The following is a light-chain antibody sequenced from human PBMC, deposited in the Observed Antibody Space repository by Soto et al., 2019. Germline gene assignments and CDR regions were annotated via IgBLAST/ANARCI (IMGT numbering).Light chain of an antibody. CDR2: GAS. CDR1: QTISGSY. V-gene: IGKV3-20*01. J-gene: IGKJ3*01. CDR3: NQYSPSSFT. Sequence: DIVLTQSPGTLSLSPGERATLSCRASQTISGSYLAWYQQKPGQSPRLLIYGASSRATGIPDRFTGSGSGTHFTLTISRLEPEDFAVYYCNQYSPSSFTFSPGTKVEIE.